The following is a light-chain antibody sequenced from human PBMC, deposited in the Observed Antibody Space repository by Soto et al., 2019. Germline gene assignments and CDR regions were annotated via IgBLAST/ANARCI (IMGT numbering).Light chain of an antibody. CDR3: HQYSRWPRT. V-gene: IGKV3-15*01. Sequence: EIVLTQSPVTLSVSPGERATLSCRASQTVGTNLAWFHQKPGQAPRLLFYGASTRATGIPARFSGSGSGTEFTLTISRLQSEDFAVYYCHQYSRWPRTFGQGTTVEVK. CDR1: QTVGTN. CDR2: GAS. J-gene: IGKJ1*01.